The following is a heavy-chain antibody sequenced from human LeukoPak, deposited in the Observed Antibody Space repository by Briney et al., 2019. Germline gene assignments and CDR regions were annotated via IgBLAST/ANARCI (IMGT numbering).Heavy chain of an antibody. D-gene: IGHD1-14*01. CDR1: GFTFSYYS. V-gene: IGHV3-48*02. CDR2: INSISGEI. Sequence: GGSLRLSCVASGFTFSYYSMNWVRQAPGKGLEWVSYINSISGEIWYADSVKGRFTISRDDAKNSLYLQMNSLRDEDTAVYYCARVGPPDDYWGQGTLVTVSS. CDR3: ARVGPPDDY. J-gene: IGHJ4*02.